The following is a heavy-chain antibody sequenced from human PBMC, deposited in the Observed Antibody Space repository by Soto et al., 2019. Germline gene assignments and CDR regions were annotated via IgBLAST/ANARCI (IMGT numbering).Heavy chain of an antibody. J-gene: IGHJ4*02. D-gene: IGHD1-1*01. CDR3: AKSSGLKRIFAL. Sequence: KPSETLSLTCAVSGASISTNDWWTWFRQPPGKGLEWIGEIFHSGSTTYNPSLDGRVTLSVDRSKNQFSLNLRSVTAADTAPYFCAKSSGLKRIFALWGQGTLVTVSS. CDR1: GASISTNDW. CDR2: IFHSGST. V-gene: IGHV4-4*02.